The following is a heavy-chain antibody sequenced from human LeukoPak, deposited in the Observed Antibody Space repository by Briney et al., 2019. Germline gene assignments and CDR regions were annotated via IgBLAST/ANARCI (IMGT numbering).Heavy chain of an antibody. V-gene: IGHV4-34*01. CDR3: ARGTVTTLSVSHFDY. Sequence: PSETLSLTCAVYGGSFSGYYWSWIRQPPGKGLEWIGEINHSGSTNYNPSLKSRVTISVDTSKNQFSLKLSSVTAADTAVYYCARGTVTTLSVSHFDYWGQGTLVTVSS. CDR1: GGSFSGYY. J-gene: IGHJ4*02. D-gene: IGHD4-11*01. CDR2: INHSGST.